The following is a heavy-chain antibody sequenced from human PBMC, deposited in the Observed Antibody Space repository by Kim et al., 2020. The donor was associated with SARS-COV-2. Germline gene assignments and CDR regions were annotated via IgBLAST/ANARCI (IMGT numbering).Heavy chain of an antibody. Sequence: SETLSLTCTVSGDSINGHYWSWIRQSPGTGLDWIGYIYYSGTTNYNPSLTSRVTISVDTSKNQSSLQLRSVTAADTAVYYCARHVPPQDGYNYYEYFGQG. J-gene: IGHJ4*02. CDR1: GDSINGHY. CDR2: IYYSGTT. V-gene: IGHV4-59*08. CDR3: ARHVPPQDGYNYYEY. D-gene: IGHD2-21*02.